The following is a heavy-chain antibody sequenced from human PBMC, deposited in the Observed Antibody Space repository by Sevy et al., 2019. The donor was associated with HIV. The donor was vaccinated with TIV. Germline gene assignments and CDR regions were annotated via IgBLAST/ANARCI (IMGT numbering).Heavy chain of an antibody. J-gene: IGHJ3*02. V-gene: IGHV1-2*02. D-gene: IGHD6-6*01. Sequence: ASVKVSCKASGYTFTGYYMHWVRQAPGQGLEWMGWINPNSGGTNYAQKFQGRVTMTRDTSISTAYMELSRLRSDDTTMYYCARARGSSNAFDIWGQGTMVTVSS. CDR1: GYTFTGYY. CDR2: INPNSGGT. CDR3: ARARGSSNAFDI.